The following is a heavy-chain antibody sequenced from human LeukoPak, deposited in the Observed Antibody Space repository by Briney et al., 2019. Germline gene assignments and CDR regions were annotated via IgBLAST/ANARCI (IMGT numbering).Heavy chain of an antibody. D-gene: IGHD2-2*01. Sequence: GGSLRLSCAASGFIFSNYAMTWVRQAPGKGLEWVSTISGSGGNIYYADSVKGRFTISRDNSKNTLNLQMNSLRAEDTAVYYCARDRSTGYCSSTSCYVYYFDYWGQGTLVTVSP. CDR1: GFIFSNYA. CDR3: ARDRSTGYCSSTSCYVYYFDY. J-gene: IGHJ4*02. V-gene: IGHV3-23*01. CDR2: ISGSGGNI.